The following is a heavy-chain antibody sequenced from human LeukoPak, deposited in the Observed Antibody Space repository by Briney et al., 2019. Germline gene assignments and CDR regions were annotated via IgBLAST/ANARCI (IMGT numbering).Heavy chain of an antibody. CDR2: ISYDETNK. J-gene: IGHJ4*02. Sequence: GGSLRLSCAASGFSFSSYTMHWVRQVPGKGLEWLAVISYDETNKYYADSVKGRLTISRDNSKSTVYLQLNSLRREDTAVYYCPRETISDWYDYWGQGALVTVSS. D-gene: IGHD6-19*01. CDR1: GFSFSSYT. V-gene: IGHV3-30-3*01. CDR3: PRETISDWYDY.